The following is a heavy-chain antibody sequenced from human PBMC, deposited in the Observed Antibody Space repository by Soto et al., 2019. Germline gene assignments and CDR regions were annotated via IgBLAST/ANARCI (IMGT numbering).Heavy chain of an antibody. CDR2: INHSGST. D-gene: IGHD3-10*01. Sequence: PSETLSLTCAVYGGSFSGCYWSWIRQPPGKGLEWIGEINHSGSTNYNPSLKSRVTISVDTSKNQFSLKLSSVTAADTAVYYCARERGYGSGSSWYYFDYWGQGTLVTVSS. CDR1: GGSFSGCY. CDR3: ARERGYGSGSSWYYFDY. J-gene: IGHJ4*02. V-gene: IGHV4-34*01.